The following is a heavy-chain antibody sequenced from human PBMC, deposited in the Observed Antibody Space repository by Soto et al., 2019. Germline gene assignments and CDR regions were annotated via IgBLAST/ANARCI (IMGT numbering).Heavy chain of an antibody. Sequence: GGSLRLSCAASGFTFSSYGMHWVRQAPGKGLEWVAVISYDGSNKYYADSVKGRFTISRDNSKNTLYLQMNSLRAEDTAVYYCARDVGYCSSTSCYANYYFDYWGQGTLVTVSS. CDR1: GFTFSSYG. D-gene: IGHD2-2*01. CDR2: ISYDGSNK. J-gene: IGHJ4*02. V-gene: IGHV3-30*03. CDR3: ARDVGYCSSTSCYANYYFDY.